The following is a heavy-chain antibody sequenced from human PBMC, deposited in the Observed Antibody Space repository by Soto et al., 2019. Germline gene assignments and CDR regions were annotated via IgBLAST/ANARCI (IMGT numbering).Heavy chain of an antibody. J-gene: IGHJ4*02. CDR2: ISGSGGGT. D-gene: IGHD3-22*01. Sequence: PGGSLRLSCAASGFTFSSYAMSWVRQAPGKGLEWVSAISGSGGGTCFADSVKGRFTISRDNSKNTLYLQMNSLRAEDTAVYYCAKEGYTYYYDSSGPYWGQGTLVTVSS. V-gene: IGHV3-23*01. CDR3: AKEGYTYYYDSSGPY. CDR1: GFTFSSYA.